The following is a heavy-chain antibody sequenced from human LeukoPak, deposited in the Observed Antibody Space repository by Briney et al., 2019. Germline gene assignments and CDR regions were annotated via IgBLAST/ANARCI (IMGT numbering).Heavy chain of an antibody. CDR1: GFSVSSNY. Sequence: GGSLRLSCAAAGFSVSSNYMSWVRQAPGKGLEWVGNIKQDGSEKYYVDSVKGRFTISRDNAKNSLYLDMNSLRVEDTAIYYCTRDFDPWGQGTLVTVSS. V-gene: IGHV3-7*01. J-gene: IGHJ5*02. CDR3: TRDFDP. CDR2: IKQDGSEK.